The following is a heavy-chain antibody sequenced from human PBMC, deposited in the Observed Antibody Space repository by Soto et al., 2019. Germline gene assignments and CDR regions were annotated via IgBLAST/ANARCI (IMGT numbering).Heavy chain of an antibody. J-gene: IGHJ4*02. CDR2: IYSGGST. CDR1: GFTVSSDY. D-gene: IGHD3-10*01. Sequence: GGSLRLSCAASGFTVSSDYMSWVRQAPEKGLEWVSVIYSGGSTYYADSVKGRFTISRDTSKNTLYLQMNSLRNEDTAVYYCGRVRDSALGYWGQGTLVTVSS. V-gene: IGHV3-66*01. CDR3: GRVRDSALGY.